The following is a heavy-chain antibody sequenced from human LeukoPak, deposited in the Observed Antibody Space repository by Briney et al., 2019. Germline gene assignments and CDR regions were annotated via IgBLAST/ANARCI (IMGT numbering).Heavy chain of an antibody. CDR1: GYSISSGYY. J-gene: IGHJ6*03. CDR2: IYHSGST. CDR3: ARDQVAVAGKHYYYYMDV. V-gene: IGHV4-38-2*02. D-gene: IGHD6-19*01. Sequence: SETLSLTCTVSGYSISSGYYWGWIRQPPGKGLEWIGSIYHSGSTYYNPSLKSRVTISVDTSKNQFSLKLSSVTAADTAVYYCARDQVAVAGKHYYYYMDVWGKGTTVTVSS.